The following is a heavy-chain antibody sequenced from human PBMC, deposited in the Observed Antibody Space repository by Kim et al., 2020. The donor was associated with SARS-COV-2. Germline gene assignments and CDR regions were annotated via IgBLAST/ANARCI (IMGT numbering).Heavy chain of an antibody. V-gene: IGHV3-21*01. D-gene: IGHD3-22*01. Sequence: GGSLRLSCAASGFTFSSYSMNWVRQAPGKGLEWVSSISSSSSYIYYADSVKGRFTISRDNAKNSLYLQMNSLRAEDTAVYYCARDLADPYYDSSGYPRHYYYYGMDVWGQGTTVTVSS. J-gene: IGHJ6*02. CDR1: GFTFSSYS. CDR2: ISSSSSYI. CDR3: ARDLADPYYDSSGYPRHYYYYGMDV.